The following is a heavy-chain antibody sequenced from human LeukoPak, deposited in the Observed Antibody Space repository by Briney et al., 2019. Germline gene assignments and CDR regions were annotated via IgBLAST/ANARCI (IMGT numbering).Heavy chain of an antibody. CDR1: GGSISGTNW. Sequence: SGTLSLTCGGSGGSISGTNWWSWVRQPPGQGLEWIGEISLAGQTNYNPSLNGRVTMSLDKSSNQLSLHLTSVTAADTATYFCSRESGPFCPFGYWGQGTLVIVSS. D-gene: IGHD1-26*01. V-gene: IGHV4-4*02. CDR3: SRESGPFCPFGY. J-gene: IGHJ4*02. CDR2: ISLAGQT.